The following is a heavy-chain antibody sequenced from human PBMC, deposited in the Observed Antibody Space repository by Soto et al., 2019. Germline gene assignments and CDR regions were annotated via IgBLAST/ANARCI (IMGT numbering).Heavy chain of an antibody. CDR3: ARRGGYCSSTRCSYYFDY. CDR1: GGPISSSSYY. J-gene: IGHJ4*02. D-gene: IGHD2-2*01. V-gene: IGHV4-39*01. Sequence: SDTLSLTCTVSGGPISSSSYYWGWIRQPPGKGLEWIGSIYYSGSTYYNPSLKSRVTISVDTSKNQFSLKLSSVTAADTAVYYCARRGGYCSSTRCSYYFDYWGQGTLVTFSS. CDR2: IYYSGST.